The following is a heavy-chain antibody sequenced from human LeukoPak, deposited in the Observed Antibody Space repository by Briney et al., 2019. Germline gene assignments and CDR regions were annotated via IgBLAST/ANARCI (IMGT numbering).Heavy chain of an antibody. CDR2: VSPGGYT. CDR3: ARIRCGRGQARCYNH. V-gene: IGHV4-34*01. Sequence: SETLSLTCAVSGVSVSDYYWSWIRQSPEKGLEWIGEVSPGGYTTYDPSLRSRVIISEDTSENQLSLNVTSVTAADTALYYCARIRCGRGQARCYNHWAQGSLVTVSS. CDR1: GVSVSDYY. J-gene: IGHJ5*02. D-gene: IGHD2-21*01.